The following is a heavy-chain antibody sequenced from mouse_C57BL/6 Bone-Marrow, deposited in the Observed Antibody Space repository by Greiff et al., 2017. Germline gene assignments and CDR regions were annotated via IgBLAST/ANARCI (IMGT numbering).Heavy chain of an antibody. V-gene: IGHV1-49*01. D-gene: IGHD1-1*01. CDR2: FTMYSDAT. CDR3: AISPYYYGTPWFAD. CDR1: YFAFMASS. Sequence: LQQSGAELVRPGSSVKLSCKDSYFAFMASSMHWVKQRPGHGLEWIGSFTMYSDATAYSENFKGKATLTANTSSSTAYMELSSLPSEDSAVYDCAISPYYYGTPWFADWGKGTLVTVSA. J-gene: IGHJ3*01.